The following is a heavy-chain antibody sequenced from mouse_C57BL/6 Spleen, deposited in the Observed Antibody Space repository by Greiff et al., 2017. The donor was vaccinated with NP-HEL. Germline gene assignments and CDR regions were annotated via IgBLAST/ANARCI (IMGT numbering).Heavy chain of an antibody. D-gene: IGHD1-1*01. CDR2: IYPGDGDT. CDR1: GYAFSSSW. J-gene: IGHJ2*01. Sequence: VQLQQSGPELVKPGASVKISCKASGYAFSSSWMNWVKQRPGKGLEWIGRIYPGDGDTNYNGKFKGKATLTADKSSSTAYMQLSSLTSEDSAVYFCARSIITTGYYFDYWGQGTTLTVSS. CDR3: ARSIITTGYYFDY. V-gene: IGHV1-82*01.